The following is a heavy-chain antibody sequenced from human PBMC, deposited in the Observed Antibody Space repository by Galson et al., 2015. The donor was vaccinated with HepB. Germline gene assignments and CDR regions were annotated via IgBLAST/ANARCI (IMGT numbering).Heavy chain of an antibody. CDR2: ISAYNGNT. CDR1: GYTFTRYG. D-gene: IGHD1-26*01. Sequence: SVKVSCKASGYTFTRYGITWVRQAPGQGLEWMGWISAYNGNTNYAQKLQGRVTMTTDTSTSTAYMELRSLRSDDTAVYYCARRMLGATTVGWFDPWGQGTLVTVSS. V-gene: IGHV1-18*01. CDR3: ARRMLGATTVGWFDP. J-gene: IGHJ5*02.